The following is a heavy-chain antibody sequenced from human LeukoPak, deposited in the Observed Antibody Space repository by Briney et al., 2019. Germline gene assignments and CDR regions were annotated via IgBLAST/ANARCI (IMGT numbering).Heavy chain of an antibody. CDR1: GFSFSTHW. CDR2: IKKDGSDK. CDR3: ARVGATLLGYYYYYMDV. V-gene: IGHV3-7*03. D-gene: IGHD2-15*01. Sequence: GGSLRLSCAASGFSFSTHWMSWFRQAPGKGLEWVDLIKKDGSDKYYVDSVKGRFTISRDNAKNSLYLQMNSLRAEDTALYYCARVGATLLGYYYYYMDVWGKGTTVTVSS. J-gene: IGHJ6*03.